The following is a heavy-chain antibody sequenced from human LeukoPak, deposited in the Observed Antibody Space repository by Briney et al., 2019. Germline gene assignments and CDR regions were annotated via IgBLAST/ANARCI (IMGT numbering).Heavy chain of an antibody. D-gene: IGHD2/OR15-2a*01. CDR3: AGHHPRNSVDF. Sequence: SETLSLTCTVSGGSISSYYWSWIRQPPGRGLEWIAYISDIGSINYNPSLKSRVTISLDASKNQFSLKLSSVTAADTAVYYCAGHHPRNSVDFWGQGTLVTVSS. CDR1: GGSISSYY. V-gene: IGHV4-59*08. J-gene: IGHJ4*02. CDR2: ISDIGSI.